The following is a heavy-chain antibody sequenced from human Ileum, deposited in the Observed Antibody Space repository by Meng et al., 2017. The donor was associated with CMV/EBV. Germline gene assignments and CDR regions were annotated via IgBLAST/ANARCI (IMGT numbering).Heavy chain of an antibody. D-gene: IGHD6-19*01. CDR1: GFTFSSYW. Sequence: GESLKISCAASGFTFSSYWMSWVRQAPGKGLEWVANIKQDGSEKYYVDSVKGRFTISRDNAKNSLYLQMNSLRAEDTAMYYCARLGVSVTGTEDCWGQGTLVTVSS. CDR2: IKQDGSEK. CDR3: ARLGVSVTGTEDC. V-gene: IGHV3-7*01. J-gene: IGHJ4*02.